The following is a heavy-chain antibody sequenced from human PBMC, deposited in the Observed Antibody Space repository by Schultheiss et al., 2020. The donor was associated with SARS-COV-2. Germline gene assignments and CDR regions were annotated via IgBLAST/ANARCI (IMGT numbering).Heavy chain of an antibody. V-gene: IGHV3-23*01. J-gene: IGHJ4*02. D-gene: IGHD5-24*01. CDR3: ASRRWLQGDY. Sequence: GGSLRLSCAASRFTFSSYAMSWVRQAPGKGLEWVSGISGSGGSTFDADSVRGRFTISRDNSKNTVYLQMNSLRAEDTAVYYCASRRWLQGDYWGQGTLVTVSS. CDR1: RFTFSSYA. CDR2: ISGSGGST.